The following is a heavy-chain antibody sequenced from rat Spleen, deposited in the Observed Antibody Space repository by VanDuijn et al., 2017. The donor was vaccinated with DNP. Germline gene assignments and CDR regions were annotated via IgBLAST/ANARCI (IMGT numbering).Heavy chain of an antibody. Sequence: EVQLVESGGGLVQPGRSMRLSCTASGFTFSDYFMAWVRQAPRKGLEWVASITNTGDSTYYSDSVKGRFSISRDNAKSTLYLQVNSLRSEDTATYYCARHGTYYGYNQPYYFDYWGQGVMVTVSS. V-gene: IGHV5-22*01. CDR3: ARHGTYYGYNQPYYFDY. J-gene: IGHJ2*01. CDR2: ITNTGDST. D-gene: IGHD1-9*01. CDR1: GFTFSDYF.